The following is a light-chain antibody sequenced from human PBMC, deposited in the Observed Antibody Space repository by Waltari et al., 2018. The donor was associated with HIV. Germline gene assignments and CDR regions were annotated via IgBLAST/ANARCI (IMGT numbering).Light chain of an antibody. Sequence: DIHMTQSPSTLSAFVGDRVTIACRASQDITSWLAWYQQKPGKAPKLLIRKASVLESGVSSRVSGSGSGTEFTLIIDSLEPDDFATDYCKQYNRDASFGQGTRLEMK. V-gene: IGKV1-5*03. CDR2: KAS. J-gene: IGKJ5*01. CDR3: KQYNRDAS. CDR1: QDITSW.